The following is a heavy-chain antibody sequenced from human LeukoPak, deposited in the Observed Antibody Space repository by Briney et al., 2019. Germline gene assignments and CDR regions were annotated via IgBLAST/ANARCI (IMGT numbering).Heavy chain of an antibody. CDR1: GFTFSTYW. J-gene: IGHJ4*02. Sequence: GALRLSCAASGFTFSTYWMSWVRQAPGKGLEWVANIKQDVSEKYYVDSVKGRFTISRDNAKNSLYLQMNSLRAEDTAVYYCARAHRSRAFDYWGQGTLVTASS. V-gene: IGHV3-7*01. D-gene: IGHD1-14*01. CDR3: ARAHRSRAFDY. CDR2: IKQDVSEK.